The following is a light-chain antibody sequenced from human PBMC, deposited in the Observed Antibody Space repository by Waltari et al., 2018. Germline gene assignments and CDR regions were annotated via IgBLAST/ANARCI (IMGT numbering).Light chain of an antibody. Sequence: QSALTQPASVSGSPGQSITIPCTGPSSDLGTHNFVSWYQQHPGKAPKLMIYDVSNRPSGVSNRFSASKSGNTASLTISGLQTEDEADYYCSSYTSSTTVVFGGGTKLTVL. V-gene: IGLV2-14*03. CDR3: SSYTSSTTVV. CDR1: SSDLGTHNF. CDR2: DVS. J-gene: IGLJ2*01.